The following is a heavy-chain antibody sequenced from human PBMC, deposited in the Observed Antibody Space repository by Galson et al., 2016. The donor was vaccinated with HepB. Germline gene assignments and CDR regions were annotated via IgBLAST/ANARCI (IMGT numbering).Heavy chain of an antibody. D-gene: IGHD6-6*01. J-gene: IGHJ6*03. CDR1: GATFSSTC. CDR3: GGRPTRSSRDGYYYYIDV. V-gene: IGHV1-69*06. CDR2: IIPLFATP. Sequence: SVKVSCKVSGATFSSTCITWVRQAPGQGLEWVGGIIPLFATPHSAQMFQGRVTITADKSTSTAYMELSNLRSEDTAVYYCGGRPTRSSRDGYYYYIDVWGKGTTVTVSS.